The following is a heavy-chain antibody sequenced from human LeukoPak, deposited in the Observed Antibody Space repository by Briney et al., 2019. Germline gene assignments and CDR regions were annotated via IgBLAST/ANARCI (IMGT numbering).Heavy chain of an antibody. Sequence: GGSLRLSCAASGLTFSISNMIWVRQAPGKGLEWVSYISPGSSPTYYADSVKGRFTISRDNTKNSLYLQMNRLRDEDTAVYYCATGRIDFWGQGTRVTVSS. CDR1: GLTFSISN. CDR3: ATGRIDF. CDR2: ISPGSSPT. J-gene: IGHJ4*02. V-gene: IGHV3-48*02.